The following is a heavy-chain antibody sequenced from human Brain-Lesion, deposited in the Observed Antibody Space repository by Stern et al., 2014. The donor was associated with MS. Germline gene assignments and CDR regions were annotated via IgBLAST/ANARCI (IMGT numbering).Heavy chain of an antibody. V-gene: IGHV3-74*02. J-gene: IGHJ5*01. CDR1: GFTFRNYW. CDR2: VNNDGRRT. Sequence: VHLVESGGGLVQPGGSLRLSCAASGFTFRNYWMHWVRQATGKGLVWVSRVNNDGRRTSYADSVKGRFTMSRDNAKNTLYLQMNSLRVEDTAIYYCARGERWFDSWGQGTLVTVSS. D-gene: IGHD3-10*01. CDR3: ARGERWFDS.